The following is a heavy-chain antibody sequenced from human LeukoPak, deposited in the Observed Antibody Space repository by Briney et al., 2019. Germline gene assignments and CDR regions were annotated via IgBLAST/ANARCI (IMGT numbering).Heavy chain of an antibody. V-gene: IGHV3-73*01. Sequence: GGSLRLSCAASGFTFIGSAMHWVRQASGKGLEWVGRIRSKANSYATAYAASVKGRFTISRDDSKNTAYLQMNSLKTEDTAVYYCTRRDELRGDPRRYYYYYGMDVWGQGTTVTVSS. J-gene: IGHJ6*02. CDR2: IRSKANSYAT. CDR3: TRRDELRGDPRRYYYYYGMDV. D-gene: IGHD2-21*02. CDR1: GFTFIGSA.